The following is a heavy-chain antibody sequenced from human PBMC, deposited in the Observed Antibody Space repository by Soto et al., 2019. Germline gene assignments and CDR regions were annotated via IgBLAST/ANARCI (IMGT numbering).Heavy chain of an antibody. CDR3: AREDRYTFSWYSFNY. V-gene: IGHV3-53*01. J-gene: IGHJ4*02. Sequence: XGSLRLACPASGFTVSTEYMNWVRQPPGKGLEWVSVIYSGGSTFYADSVKGRFTISRDNSKNTVYLQINSLRAEDTAVYYCAREDRYTFSWYSFNYWGQGTLVTVSS. D-gene: IGHD1-20*01. CDR1: GFTVSTEY. CDR2: IYSGGST.